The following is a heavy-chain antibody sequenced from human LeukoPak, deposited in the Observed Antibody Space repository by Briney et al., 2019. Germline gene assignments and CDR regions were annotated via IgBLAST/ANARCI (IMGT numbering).Heavy chain of an antibody. CDR3: ARAPPSITIFGVVIGGRKYYFDY. V-gene: IGHV1-18*01. Sequence: ASVKVSCKASGYTYSNYGISWVRQAPGQGLEWMGWINGYKGNTNYAQKLQGRVTMTTDTSTSTAYMELRSLRSDDTAVYYCARAPPSITIFGVVIGGRKYYFDYWGQGTLVTVSS. J-gene: IGHJ4*02. D-gene: IGHD3-3*01. CDR2: INGYKGNT. CDR1: GYTYSNYG.